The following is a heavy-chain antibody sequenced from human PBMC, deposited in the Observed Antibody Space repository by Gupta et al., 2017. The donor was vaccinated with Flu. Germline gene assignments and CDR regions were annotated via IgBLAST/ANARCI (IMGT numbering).Heavy chain of an antibody. CDR3: ARDQTITMVRGATDY. J-gene: IGHJ4*02. Sequence: EVQLVESGGGLIKPGGSLRLSCAASGFTFSSYSMNWVRQAPGKGLEWVSSISSSSSYIYYADSVKGRFTISRDNAKNSLYLQMNSLRAEDTAVYYCARDQTITMVRGATDYWGQGTLVTVSS. CDR1: GFTFSSYS. CDR2: ISSSSSYI. V-gene: IGHV3-21*01. D-gene: IGHD3-10*01.